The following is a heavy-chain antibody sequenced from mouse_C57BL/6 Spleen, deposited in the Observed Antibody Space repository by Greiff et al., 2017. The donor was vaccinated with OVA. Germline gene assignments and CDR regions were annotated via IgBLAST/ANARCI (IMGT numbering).Heavy chain of an antibody. Sequence: VQLQQSGPELVKPGDSVKISCKASGYTFTDYYMNWVKQSHGKSLEWIGDINPNNGGTSYNQKFTGKATLTVDKSSSTAYMELRSLTSEDSAVYYCARGPFYYGSSYGYFDVWGTGTTVTVSS. CDR1: GYTFTDYY. J-gene: IGHJ1*03. CDR2: INPNNGGT. D-gene: IGHD1-1*01. V-gene: IGHV1-26*01. CDR3: ARGPFYYGSSYGYFDV.